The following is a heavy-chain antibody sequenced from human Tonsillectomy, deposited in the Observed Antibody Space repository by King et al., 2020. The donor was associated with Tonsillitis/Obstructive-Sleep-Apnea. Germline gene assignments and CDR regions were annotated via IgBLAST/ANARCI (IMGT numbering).Heavy chain of an antibody. J-gene: IGHJ4*02. CDR3: ASGVGLTLGRY. CDR1: GFTFDDSA. D-gene: IGHD3-3*01. V-gene: IGHV3-43*02. Sequence: VQLVESGGGVVQPGGSLRLSCAASGFTFDDSAMHWVRQAPGKGLEWVSLISGDGGITYYADSVKGRFTISRDNSKNSLYLQMNTLKTEDTALYYCASGVGLTLGRYWGQGTLVTVSS. CDR2: ISGDGGIT.